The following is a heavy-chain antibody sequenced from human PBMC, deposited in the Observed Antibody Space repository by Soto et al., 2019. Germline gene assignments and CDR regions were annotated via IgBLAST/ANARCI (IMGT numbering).Heavy chain of an antibody. V-gene: IGHV4-59*01. Sequence: PSETLSLTCTVSGGSISSYYWSWIRQPPGKGLEWIGYIYYSGSTNYNPSLKSRVTISVDTSKNQFSLKLSSVTAADTAVYYCVRTHGDYTAFDYWGQGTLVTVLL. CDR1: GGSISSYY. CDR3: VRTHGDYTAFDY. D-gene: IGHD4-17*01. J-gene: IGHJ4*02. CDR2: IYYSGST.